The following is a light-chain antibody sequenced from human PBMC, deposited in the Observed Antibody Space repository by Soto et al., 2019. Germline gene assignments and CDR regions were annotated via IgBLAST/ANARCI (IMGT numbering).Light chain of an antibody. CDR2: GAS. V-gene: IGKV3-15*01. CDR3: QQYNNWPPWT. CDR1: QSVRSSH. Sequence: EIVLTQSPGTLSLSPGERATLSCRASQSVRSSHLAWYQQMPGQAPRLLIYGASNRATGIPARFSGSGSGTEFTLTISSLQSEDFAVYYCQQYNNWPPWTFGQGTKVDIK. J-gene: IGKJ1*01.